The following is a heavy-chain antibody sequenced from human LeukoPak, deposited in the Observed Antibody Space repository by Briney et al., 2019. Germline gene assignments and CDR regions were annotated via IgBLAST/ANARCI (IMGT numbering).Heavy chain of an antibody. Sequence: SQTLSLTCAISGDSVSTNSAAWNWIRQSPSRGLEWLGRTYYKSKWYNDYAVSVKSRITINLDTSKNQFSLQLNSVTPEDTAVYYCARDWNMAVAGMTDYWGQGTLVTVSS. CDR3: ARDWNMAVAGMTDY. V-gene: IGHV6-1*01. D-gene: IGHD6-19*01. CDR2: TYYKSKWYN. J-gene: IGHJ4*02. CDR1: GDSVSTNSAA.